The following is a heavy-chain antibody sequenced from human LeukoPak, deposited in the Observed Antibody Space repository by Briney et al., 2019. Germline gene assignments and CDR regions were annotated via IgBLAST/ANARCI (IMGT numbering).Heavy chain of an antibody. CDR1: GFTFSDYW. V-gene: IGHV3-7*03. Sequence: PGGSLRLSCAASGFTFSDYWLSWVRQAPGKGLEWVANIKQDGSEKYYVDSVKGRFTISRDNAKNSLYLQMNSLRAEDTAVYYCAREGGSSGDLDYWGQGTLVTVSS. CDR3: AREGGSSGDLDY. J-gene: IGHJ4*02. CDR2: IKQDGSEK. D-gene: IGHD1-26*01.